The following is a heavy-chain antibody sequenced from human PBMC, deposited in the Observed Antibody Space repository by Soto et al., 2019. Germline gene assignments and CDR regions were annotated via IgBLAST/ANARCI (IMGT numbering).Heavy chain of an antibody. CDR3: ARSYFGADY. CDR1: GGSISGYY. V-gene: IGHV4-59*01. D-gene: IGHD3-10*01. J-gene: IGHJ4*02. CDR2: MYNTGST. Sequence: SETLSLTCTVSGGSISGYYWSWIRQPPGKGLEWIGYMYNTGSTVYNPSFKSRVTISVDTSKNQFSLKLNSVTAADTAVYYCARSYFGADYWGQGALVTVSS.